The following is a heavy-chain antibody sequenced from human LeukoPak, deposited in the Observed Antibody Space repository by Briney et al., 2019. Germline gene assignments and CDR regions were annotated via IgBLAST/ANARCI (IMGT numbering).Heavy chain of an antibody. CDR2: IYRNGGST. CDR3: ARETRGSSTSTYYYYYLDD. D-gene: IGHD2-2*01. V-gene: IGHV3-20*04. Sequence: GESLNLSCAASGFSFEDYGMSWVRQAPGKGLEWIAGIYRNGGSTSYASSVKGRFTMSTDNAKNSLYLEMNSLSAEDTAVYYCARETRGSSTSTYYYYYLDDWGKGTTVTVSS. CDR1: GFSFEDYG. J-gene: IGHJ6*03.